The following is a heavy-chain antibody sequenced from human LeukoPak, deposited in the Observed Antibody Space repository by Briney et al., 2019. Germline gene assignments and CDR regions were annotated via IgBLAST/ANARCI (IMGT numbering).Heavy chain of an antibody. CDR1: GFTFSSYD. J-gene: IGHJ3*02. V-gene: IGHV3-13*01. CDR2: FGSAGDT. D-gene: IGHD6-13*01. CDR3: ARAGVAAAGAGAFDI. Sequence: PGWSLTLSCAASGFTFSSYDMHWVRQATGKGLEWVSAFGSAGDTYYPRSVKGRFTISRENAKRSLYLQMNSLRDGDTAVYYCARAGVAAAGAGAFDIWGEGKMVTVSS.